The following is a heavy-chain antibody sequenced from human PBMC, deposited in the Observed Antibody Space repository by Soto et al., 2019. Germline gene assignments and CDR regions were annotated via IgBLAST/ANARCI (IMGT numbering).Heavy chain of an antibody. Sequence: QVELIQSGGGEVQPGRSLRLSCEASGFIFTNYGMHWVRQAPGKGLEWVAVVSYDGSKEYYADSVKGRFTISRDNSKNMVYLKLTRLRVEDTALYFCANILGYTPWSADAFDGWGQGTILPVSS. CDR3: ANILGYTPWSADAFDG. CDR1: GFIFTNYG. V-gene: IGHV3-30*18. CDR2: VSYDGSKE. J-gene: IGHJ3*01. D-gene: IGHD3-9*01.